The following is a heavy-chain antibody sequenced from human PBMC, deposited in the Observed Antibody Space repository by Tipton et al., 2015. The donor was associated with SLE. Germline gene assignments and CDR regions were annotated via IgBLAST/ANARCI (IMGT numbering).Heavy chain of an antibody. J-gene: IGHJ4*02. D-gene: IGHD2-2*01. CDR2: INHSGST. CDR3: ARNRIVVVPAAPHFDY. V-gene: IGHV4-39*07. Sequence: LRLSCTVSGGSISSSSYYWSWIRQPPGKGLEWIGEINHSGSTNYNPSLKSRVTISVDTSKNQFSLKLSSVTAADTAVYYCARNRIVVVPAAPHFDYWGQGTLVTVSS. CDR1: GGSISSSSYY.